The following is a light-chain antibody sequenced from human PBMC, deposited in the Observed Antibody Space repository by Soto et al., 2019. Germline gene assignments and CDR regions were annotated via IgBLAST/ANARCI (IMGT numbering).Light chain of an antibody. CDR2: DVN. J-gene: IGLJ3*02. V-gene: IGLV2-11*01. Sequence: QSALTQPRSVSGSPGQSVTISCTGTSSDVGGYNYVSWYQQQPGKAPKLIIYDVNKRPSGVPDRLSGSKSDNTASLTISGLQAEYEADYYCCSYAGSYTKVFGGGTKLTVL. CDR3: CSYAGSYTKV. CDR1: SSDVGGYNY.